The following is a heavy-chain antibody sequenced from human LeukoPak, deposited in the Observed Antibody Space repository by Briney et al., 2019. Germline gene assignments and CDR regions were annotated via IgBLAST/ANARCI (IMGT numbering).Heavy chain of an antibody. Sequence: GGSLRLSCAASGFTFSSYSMNWVRQAPGKGLEWVSYISSSSSTIYYADSVKARFIISRDNAKNSLYLQMNTLKDEDTAMYYCARDLAVSDYWGQGTLVTVSS. CDR1: GFTFSSYS. J-gene: IGHJ4*02. CDR2: ISSSSSTI. CDR3: ARDLAVSDY. V-gene: IGHV3-48*02.